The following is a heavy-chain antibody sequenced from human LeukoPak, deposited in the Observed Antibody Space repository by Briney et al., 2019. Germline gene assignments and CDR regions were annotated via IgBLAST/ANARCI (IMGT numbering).Heavy chain of an antibody. CDR1: GNSISSGDYY. D-gene: IGHD3-22*01. J-gene: IGHJ4*02. CDR3: ARASYSYDISGWVPFDY. V-gene: IGHV4-61*02. Sequence: SQTLSLTCTVSGNSISSGDYYWSWIRQPAGKGLEWIGRIYTSGSTTYNPSLKSRVTISGDTSENQFSLRLSSVAAADTAVYYCARASYSYDISGWVPFDYWGQGTLVTVSS. CDR2: IYTSGST.